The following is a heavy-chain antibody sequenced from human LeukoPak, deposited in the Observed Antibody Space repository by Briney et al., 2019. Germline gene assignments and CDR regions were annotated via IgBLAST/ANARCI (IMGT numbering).Heavy chain of an antibody. Sequence: SETLSLTCTVSGGSISSYYWSWIRQPPGKGLEWIGYIYYSGSTDYNPSLKSRVTISVDTSKNQFSLKLSSVTAADTAVYYCAREWQAFDIWGQGTMVTVSS. CDR2: IYYSGST. J-gene: IGHJ3*02. V-gene: IGHV4-59*12. CDR1: GGSISSYY. D-gene: IGHD5-24*01. CDR3: AREWQAFDI.